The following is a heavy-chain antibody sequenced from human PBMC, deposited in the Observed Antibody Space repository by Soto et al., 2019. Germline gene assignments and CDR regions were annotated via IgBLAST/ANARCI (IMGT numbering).Heavy chain of an antibody. CDR1: GGAFRSYT. D-gene: IGHD6-19*01. Sequence: QVQLVQSGAEVKKPGSSVKVSCKASGGAFRSYTIRWVRQAPGQGLEWMGGITPIFGAANYAQKFEGRVTISADKSTTTAYMELSNLTSEDTAVYYCARDEIAVANRVGMDVWGEGTTVSVSS. V-gene: IGHV1-69*06. J-gene: IGHJ6*02. CDR3: ARDEIAVANRVGMDV. CDR2: ITPIFGAA.